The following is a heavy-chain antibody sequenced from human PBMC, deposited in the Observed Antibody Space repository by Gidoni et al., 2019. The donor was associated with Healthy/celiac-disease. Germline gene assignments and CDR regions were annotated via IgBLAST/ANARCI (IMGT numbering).Heavy chain of an antibody. Sequence: EVQLVESGGGLVQPGGSLRLSCAASGFTFSSYWMSWVRQAPGKGLEWVANIKQDGSKKYYVDSVKGRFTISRDDAKNSLYLQMNSLRAEDTAVYYCAGDYSSSPYYYYYYGMDVWGQGTTVTVSS. CDR1: GFTFSSYW. CDR2: IKQDGSKK. V-gene: IGHV3-7*01. CDR3: AGDYSSSPYYYYYYGMDV. D-gene: IGHD6-6*01. J-gene: IGHJ6*02.